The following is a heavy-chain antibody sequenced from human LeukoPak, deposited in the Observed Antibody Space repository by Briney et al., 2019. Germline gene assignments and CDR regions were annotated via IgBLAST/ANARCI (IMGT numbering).Heavy chain of an antibody. V-gene: IGHV3-48*04. D-gene: IGHD2-8*01. J-gene: IGHJ4*02. CDR1: GFTFSTYS. CDR2: ITSSGNTI. Sequence: GGSLRLSCAASGFTFSTYSMNWVRQAPGKGLEWVSYITSSGNTIHYADSVKGRFTISRDNAKNSLYLQMNSLRAEDTAVYYCARDLGVEIMDYWGQGTLVTVSS. CDR3: ARDLGVEIMDY.